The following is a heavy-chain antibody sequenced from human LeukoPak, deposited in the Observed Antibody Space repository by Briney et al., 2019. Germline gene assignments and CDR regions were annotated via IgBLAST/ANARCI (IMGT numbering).Heavy chain of an antibody. Sequence: SETLSLTCTVSGGSLRTYYWSLIRPPPGKGLELIGDIYPNGSTHYKPSLQKRITISVDTAKNQVFLKLTSFTPADTGGDFFAXXXXXCXXXFXXWGXGTLV. CDR2: IYPNGST. CDR3: AXXXXXCXXXFXX. V-gene: IGHV4-59*03. J-gene: IGHJ4*01. CDR1: GGSLRTYY.